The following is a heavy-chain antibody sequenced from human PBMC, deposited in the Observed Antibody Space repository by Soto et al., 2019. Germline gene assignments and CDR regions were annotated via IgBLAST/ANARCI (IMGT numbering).Heavy chain of an antibody. CDR3: ASTKDETLYFDY. CDR2: IHYSGST. J-gene: IGHJ4*02. Sequence: QLQLQESGPGLVKPSETLSLTCTVSGDSISITSYYWGWVRQPPGKGLEWIGSIHYSGSTHYNQSLQSRVTISGDASKKQFSLTLRSVTAADTAVYYCASTKDETLYFDYWGQGTLVTVSS. D-gene: IGHD2-15*01. V-gene: IGHV4-39*01. CDR1: GDSISITSYY.